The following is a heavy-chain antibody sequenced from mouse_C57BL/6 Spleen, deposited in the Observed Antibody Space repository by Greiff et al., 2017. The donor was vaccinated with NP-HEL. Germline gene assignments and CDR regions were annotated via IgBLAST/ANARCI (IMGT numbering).Heavy chain of an antibody. D-gene: IGHD1-1*01. V-gene: IGHV1-59*01. CDR1: GYTFTSYW. J-gene: IGHJ3*01. Sequence: QVHVKQPGAELVRPGTSVKLSCKASGYTFTSYWMHWVKQRPGQGLEWIGVIDPSDSYTNYNQKFKGKATLTVDTSSSTAYMQLSSLTSEDSAVYYCARDGSSLYWGQGTLVTVSA. CDR3: ARDGSSLY. CDR2: IDPSDSYT.